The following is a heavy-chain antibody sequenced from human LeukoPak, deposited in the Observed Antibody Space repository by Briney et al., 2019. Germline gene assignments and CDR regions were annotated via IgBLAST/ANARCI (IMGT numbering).Heavy chain of an antibody. D-gene: IGHD3-10*01. CDR2: INHSGST. J-gene: IGHJ5*02. CDR3: ARGPGYYGSGSYLWFDP. CDR1: GGSFSGYY. V-gene: IGHV4-34*01. Sequence: PSETLSLTCAVYGGSFSGYYWSWIRQPPGKGLEWIGEINHSGSTNYNPSLMSRVTISVDTSKNQFSQKLSSVTAADTAVYYCARGPGYYGSGSYLWFDPWGQGTLVTVSS.